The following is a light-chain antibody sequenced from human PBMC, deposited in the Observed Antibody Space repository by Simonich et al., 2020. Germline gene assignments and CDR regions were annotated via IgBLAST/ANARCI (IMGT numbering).Light chain of an antibody. Sequence: QSALTKPRPVSGSPGQSVTISCPGTSRDVGGYNYVSWYQQHPGKAPKLRIYDVSKRPSGVPYRFAGSNAGNTASLTISGLQAEDEADYYCCSYAGSYTWVFGGGTKLTVL. CDR3: CSYAGSYTWV. CDR1: SRDVGGYNY. J-gene: IGLJ3*02. V-gene: IGLV2-11*01. CDR2: DVS.